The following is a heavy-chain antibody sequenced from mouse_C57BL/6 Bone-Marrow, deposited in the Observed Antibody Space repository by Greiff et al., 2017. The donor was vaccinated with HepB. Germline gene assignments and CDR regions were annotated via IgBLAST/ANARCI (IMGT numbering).Heavy chain of an antibody. D-gene: IGHD2-12*01. CDR3: ARGSYRGYYAMDY. CDR2: ISNGGGST. CDR1: GFTFSDYY. V-gene: IGHV5-12*01. Sequence: EVKLVESGGGLVQPGGPLKLSCAASGFTFSDYYMYWVRQTPEKRLEWVAYISNGGGSTYYPDTVKGRFTISIDNAKNTLYLQMSRLKSEDTAMYYCARGSYRGYYAMDYWGQGTSVTVSS. J-gene: IGHJ4*01.